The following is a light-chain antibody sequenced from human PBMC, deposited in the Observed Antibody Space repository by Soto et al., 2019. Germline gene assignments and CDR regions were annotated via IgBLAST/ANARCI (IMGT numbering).Light chain of an antibody. CDR1: QSISSKF. CDR3: QQRSNWIT. Sequence: EIVLTQSPGTLSLSLGERATLSCRASQSISSKFLAWYQQRPGQAPRLLIYGASSRATGIPDRFSGSGSGTDFTVTISSLEPEDFAVYYCQQRSNWITFGQGTRLEIK. J-gene: IGKJ5*01. CDR2: GAS. V-gene: IGKV3D-20*02.